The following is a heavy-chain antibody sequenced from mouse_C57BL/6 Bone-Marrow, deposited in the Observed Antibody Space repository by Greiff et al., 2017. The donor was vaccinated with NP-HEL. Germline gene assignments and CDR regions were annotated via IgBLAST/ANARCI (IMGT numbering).Heavy chain of an antibody. CDR2: IYPGDGDT. J-gene: IGHJ1*03. CDR3: ARVGGSSLNWYFDV. Sequence: QVHVKQSGAELVKPGASVKISCKASGCAFSSYWMNWVKQRPGKGLEWIGQIYPGDGDTNYNGKFKGKATLTADKSSSTAYMQLSSLTSEDSAVYFCARVGGSSLNWYFDVWGTGTTVTVSS. V-gene: IGHV1-80*01. CDR1: GCAFSSYW. D-gene: IGHD1-1*01.